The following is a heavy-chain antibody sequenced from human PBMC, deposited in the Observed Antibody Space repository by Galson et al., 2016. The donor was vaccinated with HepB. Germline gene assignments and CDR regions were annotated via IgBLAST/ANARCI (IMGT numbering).Heavy chain of an antibody. CDR1: VFNFRTYV. CDR3: ARDFYDGSCHYMDY. Sequence: SLRLSCAASVFNFRTYVIHWVRQPPGKGLEWVAVIWYDASKEYYLDSVKGRFSISRDNSEKTVYLQIDSLKTEDTAVYYCARDFYDGSCHYMDYWGRGTLVTVSS. CDR2: IWYDASKE. D-gene: IGHD2/OR15-2a*01. J-gene: IGHJ4*02. V-gene: IGHV3-33*01.